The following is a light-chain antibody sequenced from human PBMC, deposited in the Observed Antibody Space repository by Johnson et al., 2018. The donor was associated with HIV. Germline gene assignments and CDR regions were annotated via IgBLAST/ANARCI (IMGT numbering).Light chain of an antibody. CDR1: SSNIGNNY. J-gene: IGLJ1*01. CDR3: GTWDSSLSAYV. CDR2: ENN. Sequence: QSVLTQPPSVSAAPGQKVTIPCSGSSSNIGNNYVSWYRQLPGTAPKLLIYENNKRPSGIPDRFSGSKSGTSATLGITGLQTGDEADYYCGTWDSSLSAYVFGTGTRVTVL. V-gene: IGLV1-51*02.